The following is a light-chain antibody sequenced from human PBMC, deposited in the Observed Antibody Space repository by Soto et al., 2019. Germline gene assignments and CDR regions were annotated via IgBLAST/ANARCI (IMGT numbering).Light chain of an antibody. CDR3: SSYAGSHNLV. CDR1: SSDVGGYNY. V-gene: IGLV2-8*01. J-gene: IGLJ3*02. CDR2: EVN. Sequence: QSALTQPPSASGSPGQSVTISCTGTSSDVGGYNYVSWYQHHPDKAPQLMIYEVNKRPSGVPDRFSGSKSGNTASLTVSGLQAEDEADYYCSSYAGSHNLVFGGGTKLTVL.